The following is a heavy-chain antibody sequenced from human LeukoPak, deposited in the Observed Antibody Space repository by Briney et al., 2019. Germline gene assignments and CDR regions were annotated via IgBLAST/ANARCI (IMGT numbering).Heavy chain of an antibody. D-gene: IGHD3-22*01. J-gene: IGHJ4*02. Sequence: GGSLRLSCAASGFTVSSNYMSWVRQAPGKGLEWVSAISGSGGSTYYADSVKGRFTISRDNSKNTLYLQMNSLRAEDTAVYYCAKLRHYYDSSGLYWGQGTLVTVSS. CDR3: AKLRHYYDSSGLY. CDR2: ISGSGGST. CDR1: GFTVSSNY. V-gene: IGHV3-23*01.